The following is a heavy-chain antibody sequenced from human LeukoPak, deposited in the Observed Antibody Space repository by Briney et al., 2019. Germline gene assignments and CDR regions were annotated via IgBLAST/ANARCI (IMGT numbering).Heavy chain of an antibody. J-gene: IGHJ4*02. V-gene: IGHV1-69*05. CDR1: GGTFCSYA. D-gene: IGHD2-2*01. Sequence: SVKVSCKASGGTFCSYAISWVRQAPGQGLEWMGRIIPIFGTANYAQKFQGRVMITTDESTSTAYMELSSLRSEDTAVYYCAIGTKLLGYCSSTSSYRLDYWGQGTLVTVSS. CDR3: AIGTKLLGYCSSTSSYRLDY. CDR2: IIPIFGTA.